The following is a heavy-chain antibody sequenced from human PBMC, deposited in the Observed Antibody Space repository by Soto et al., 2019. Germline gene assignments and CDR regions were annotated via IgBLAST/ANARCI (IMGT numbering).Heavy chain of an antibody. D-gene: IGHD6-13*01. Sequence: PGESLKISCKGSVYNFGIYWIGWVRQVPGKGLEWMGLSYPGGSESRYSPSFEGQVTVSADESLSTAYLQWSTLKASDTAIYYCARQGDSGSFDYWGQGTLVTVSS. CDR2: SYPGGSES. CDR1: VYNFGIYW. V-gene: IGHV5-51*01. CDR3: ARQGDSGSFDY. J-gene: IGHJ4*02.